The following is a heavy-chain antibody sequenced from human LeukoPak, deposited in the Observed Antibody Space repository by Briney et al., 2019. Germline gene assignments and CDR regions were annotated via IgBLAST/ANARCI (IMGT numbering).Heavy chain of an antibody. D-gene: IGHD2-21*02. Sequence: GGSLRLSCAASGFTFSTYSMNWVRQAPGKGLEWVSSISSSSNHVYTADSLKGRFTISRDNAKNSLYLQMSSLRAEDTAVYYCARSTYCGGDCYPALGYWGQGTPVTVSS. V-gene: IGHV3-21*01. CDR2: ISSSSNHV. CDR1: GFTFSTYS. J-gene: IGHJ4*02. CDR3: ARSTYCGGDCYPALGY.